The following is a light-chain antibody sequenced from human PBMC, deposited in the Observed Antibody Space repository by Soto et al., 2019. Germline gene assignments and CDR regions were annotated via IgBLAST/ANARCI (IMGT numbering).Light chain of an antibody. J-gene: IGLJ2*01. CDR1: SGHSSYA. CDR2: LNSDGSH. V-gene: IGLV4-69*02. Sequence: QPVLTQSPSASASLGASVKLTCTLTSGHSSYAIAWHQQQPEKGPRYLMKLNSDGSHRKRDGIPDRFSGSSSGAERYLTISSLQSEDEADYYCQTWGTGVVFGGGTKLTVL. CDR3: QTWGTGVV.